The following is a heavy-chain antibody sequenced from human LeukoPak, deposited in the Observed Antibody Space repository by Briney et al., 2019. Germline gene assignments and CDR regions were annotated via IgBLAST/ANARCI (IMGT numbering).Heavy chain of an antibody. CDR3: ARDLHEYSSSSFANQNWFDP. J-gene: IGHJ5*02. Sequence: SETLSLTCTVSGGSISSSSYYWGWIRPPPGKGLEWIGSIYHSGSTYYNPSLKSRVTISVDTSKNQFSLKLSSVTAADTAVYYCARDLHEYSSSSFANQNWFDPWGQGTLVTVSS. V-gene: IGHV4-39*07. D-gene: IGHD6-6*01. CDR1: GGSISSSSYY. CDR2: IYHSGST.